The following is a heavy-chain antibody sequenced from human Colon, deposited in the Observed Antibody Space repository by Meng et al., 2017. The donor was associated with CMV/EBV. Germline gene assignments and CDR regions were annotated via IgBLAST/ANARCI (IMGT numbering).Heavy chain of an antibody. CDR1: VYTLTQLS. V-gene: IGHV1-24*01. CDR2: FDPEDGET. Sequence: ASVKVSCKVSVYTLTQLSIHWVRQAPGKGLEWMGGFDPEDGETIYAQKFQGRVIMTEDTSTDTAYMELNSLRSEDTAVYYCAREAPHIVVVVAATRDAFDIWGQGTMVTVSS. D-gene: IGHD2-15*01. CDR3: AREAPHIVVVVAATRDAFDI. J-gene: IGHJ3*02.